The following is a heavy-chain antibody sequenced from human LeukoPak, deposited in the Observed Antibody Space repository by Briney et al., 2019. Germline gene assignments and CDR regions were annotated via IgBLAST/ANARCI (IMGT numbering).Heavy chain of an antibody. Sequence: PGGSLRLSCAASGFTFSSYWMSWVRQAPGKGLEWVANIKQDGSEKYYVDSVKGRFTISRDNAKNSLYLQMNSLRAEDTAVYYCARDWDCSSPTCYGALGYWGQGTLVTVSS. CDR2: IKQDGSEK. D-gene: IGHD2-2*01. CDR1: GFTFSSYW. CDR3: ARDWDCSSPTCYGALGY. J-gene: IGHJ4*02. V-gene: IGHV3-7*01.